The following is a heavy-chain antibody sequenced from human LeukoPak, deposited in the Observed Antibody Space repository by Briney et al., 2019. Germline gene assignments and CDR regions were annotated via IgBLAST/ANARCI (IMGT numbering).Heavy chain of an antibody. Sequence: ASVKVSCKASGYTFTGYYMHWVRQAPGQGLEWMGRINPNSGGTNHAQKFQGRVTMTRDTSISTAYMELSRLRSDDTAVYYCARVSPYYYDSSGYSGRRTYYFDYWGQGTLVTVSS. CDR3: ARVSPYYYDSSGYSGRRTYYFDY. CDR2: INPNSGGT. CDR1: GYTFTGYY. D-gene: IGHD3-22*01. V-gene: IGHV1-2*06. J-gene: IGHJ4*02.